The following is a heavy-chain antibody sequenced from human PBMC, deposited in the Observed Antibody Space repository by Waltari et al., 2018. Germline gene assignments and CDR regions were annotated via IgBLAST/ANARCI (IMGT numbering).Heavy chain of an antibody. CDR3: ATDRSWSLDY. V-gene: IGHV3-53*01. Sequence: SSKYMSWVREAPGKGLEWVSLTYTGGNTYYAESVKGRFTISRDTSKNTLHLQMNGLRAEDTAVYYCATDRSWSLDYWGQGTLVTVFS. D-gene: IGHD6-13*01. CDR2: TYTGGNT. CDR1: SSKY. J-gene: IGHJ4*02.